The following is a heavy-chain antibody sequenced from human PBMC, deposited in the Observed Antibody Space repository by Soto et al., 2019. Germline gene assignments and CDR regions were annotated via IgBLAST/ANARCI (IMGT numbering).Heavy chain of an antibody. D-gene: IGHD3-10*01. CDR1: NYAFSHYG. J-gene: IGHJ4*02. V-gene: IGHV1-18*01. Sequence: QVQLVQSGAEVKRPGASVQVSCKASNYAFSHYGISWVRLAPGQGLEWMGWIGPYNAKTNYAQKLQGRVNMTTDTSTNTAYMELRSLRSDDTAVYYCARDLDGSGSYYTDFWGQGTLVTVSS. CDR3: ARDLDGSGSYYTDF. CDR2: IGPYNAKT.